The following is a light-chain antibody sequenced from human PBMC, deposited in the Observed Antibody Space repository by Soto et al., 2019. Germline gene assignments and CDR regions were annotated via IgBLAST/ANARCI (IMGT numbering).Light chain of an antibody. J-gene: IGKJ5*01. CDR1: EDISTW. CDR2: AAS. V-gene: IGKV1-12*01. CDR3: QHADSFPLIT. Sequence: DIQMTQSPSSVSASVGDRGTITCRSSEDISTWLAWYQQKPGKAPKLLIYAASSLQSGVPSRFSGSGSGTDFPLTISSLQPEDFATYYCQHADSFPLITFGQGTRLEIK.